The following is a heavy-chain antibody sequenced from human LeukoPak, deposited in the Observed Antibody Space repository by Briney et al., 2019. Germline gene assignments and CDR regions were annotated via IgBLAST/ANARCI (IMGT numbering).Heavy chain of an antibody. Sequence: ASVKVSCKTSGYSFPNYHMHWVRQAPGQGLEWVGVINLSDGSTNHAQKFQGRVTMTRDTSTSTVYMELNTLRSEDTAVYHCASEYTGSQYFDYWGQGTLVTVSS. D-gene: IGHD1-26*01. J-gene: IGHJ4*02. CDR1: GYSFPNYH. CDR3: ASEYTGSQYFDY. V-gene: IGHV1-46*01. CDR2: INLSDGST.